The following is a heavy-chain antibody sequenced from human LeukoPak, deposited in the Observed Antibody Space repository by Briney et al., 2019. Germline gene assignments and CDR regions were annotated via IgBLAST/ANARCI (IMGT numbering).Heavy chain of an antibody. CDR2: ILASGGAT. Sequence: PGGSLRLSCSASGFTFSSYAMTWVRQVPGKGLEWVSTILASGGATYYADSVKGRFPISRDNSKNTLYLQMNSLRVEDTAVYYCAKGGGRPLGDAFDVWGQGTMVTVSS. D-gene: IGHD1-26*01. J-gene: IGHJ3*01. CDR1: GFTFSSYA. CDR3: AKGGGRPLGDAFDV. V-gene: IGHV3-23*01.